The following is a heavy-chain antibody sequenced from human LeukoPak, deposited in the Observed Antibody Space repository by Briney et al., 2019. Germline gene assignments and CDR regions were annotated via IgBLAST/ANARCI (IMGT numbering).Heavy chain of an antibody. CDR2: INPNSGGT. CDR1: GYTFTGDY. Sequence: ASVKVSCKXSGYTFTGDYMHWVRQAPGQGLEWMGWINPNSGGTHYAQKFQGRVTVTRDTSISTTYMDLSRLKSDDTAIYYCARKGEIYGDYDYWGQGTLVTVSS. CDR3: ARKGEIYGDYDY. J-gene: IGHJ4*02. V-gene: IGHV1-2*02. D-gene: IGHD4-17*01.